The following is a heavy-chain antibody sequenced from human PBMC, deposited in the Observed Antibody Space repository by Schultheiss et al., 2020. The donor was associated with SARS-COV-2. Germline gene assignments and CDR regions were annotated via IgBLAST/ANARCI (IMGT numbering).Heavy chain of an antibody. Sequence: GGSLRLSCAASGFTFSSYWMHWVRQAPGKGLEWVSGISWNSGSIGYADSVKGRFTISRDNAKNSLYLQMNSLRAEDTALYYCAKDQGYSSSGVLDYWGQGTLVTVSS. CDR2: ISWNSGSI. CDR3: AKDQGYSSSGVLDY. CDR1: GFTFSSYW. V-gene: IGHV3-9*01. D-gene: IGHD6-13*01. J-gene: IGHJ4*02.